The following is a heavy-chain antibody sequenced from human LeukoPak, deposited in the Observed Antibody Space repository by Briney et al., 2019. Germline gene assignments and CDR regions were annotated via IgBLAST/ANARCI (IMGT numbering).Heavy chain of an antibody. CDR1: GFTFSSYA. J-gene: IGHJ4*02. Sequence: PGGSLRLSCAASGFTFSSYAMSWVRQAPGKGLEWVSAISGRDAGTYYADSVKGRFTISRDISKNTLCLQMNSLRAEDTAIYYCATDRGWRTSGYYLYYFEYWGQGTLVTYSS. CDR3: ATDRGWRTSGYYLYYFEY. D-gene: IGHD3-3*01. V-gene: IGHV3-23*01. CDR2: ISGRDAGT.